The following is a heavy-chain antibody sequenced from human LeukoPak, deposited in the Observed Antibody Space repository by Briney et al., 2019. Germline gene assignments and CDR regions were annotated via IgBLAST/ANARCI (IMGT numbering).Heavy chain of an antibody. V-gene: IGHV3-30*02. D-gene: IGHD3-22*01. Sequence: GVLRLSCAASGFTFSSYGMHWVRQAPGKGLEWVAFIRYDGSNKYYADSVKGRFTISRDNSKNTLYLQMNSLRAEDTAVYYCAKVLSLGPSYYYDSSPKDYFDYWGQGTLVTVSS. CDR3: AKVLSLGPSYYYDSSPKDYFDY. CDR2: IRYDGSNK. J-gene: IGHJ4*02. CDR1: GFTFSSYG.